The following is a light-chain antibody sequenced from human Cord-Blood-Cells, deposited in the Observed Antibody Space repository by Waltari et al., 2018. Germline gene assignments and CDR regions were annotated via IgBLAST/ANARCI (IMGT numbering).Light chain of an antibody. V-gene: IGLV2-23*01. Sequence: QSALTQPASVSGSPGQSITISCTGTSSDVGSYNCVFLSQQHPGKAPKLMIYEGSKRPSGVSNRFSGSKSGNTASLTISGLQAEDEADYYCCSYAGSSTSYVFGTGTKVTVL. CDR3: CSYAGSSTSYV. CDR1: SSDVGSYNC. CDR2: EGS. J-gene: IGLJ1*01.